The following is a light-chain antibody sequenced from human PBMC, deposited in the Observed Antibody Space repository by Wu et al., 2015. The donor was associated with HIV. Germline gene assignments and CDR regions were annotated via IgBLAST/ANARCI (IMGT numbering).Light chain of an antibody. Sequence: DMQMTQSPSTLSASVGDRVTITCRASQSIGSWLAWYQQKPGQAPKLLIYKASTLESGVPSRFSGSGSGTEFTLTISSLQPDDFATYYCQQYNDYCTFGQGTKLEIK. J-gene: IGKJ2*02. CDR3: QQYNDYCT. CDR1: QSIGSW. CDR2: KAS. V-gene: IGKV1-5*03.